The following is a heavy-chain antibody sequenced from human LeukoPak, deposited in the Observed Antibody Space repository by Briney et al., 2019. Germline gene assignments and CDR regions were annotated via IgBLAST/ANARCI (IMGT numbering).Heavy chain of an antibody. V-gene: IGHV3-15*01. CDR3: TTHGTGYYGIDV. Sequence: GGSLRLSCAASGFTFSHAWMSWVRQAPGKGLEWVGRIKNNGDGGTTDYAAPVKGRFTISRDDSKDTLFLQMNSLKTEDTGVYYCTTHGTGYYGIDVWGNGTTVTVSS. D-gene: IGHD3-10*01. CDR1: GFTFSHAW. J-gene: IGHJ6*04. CDR2: IKNNGDGGTT.